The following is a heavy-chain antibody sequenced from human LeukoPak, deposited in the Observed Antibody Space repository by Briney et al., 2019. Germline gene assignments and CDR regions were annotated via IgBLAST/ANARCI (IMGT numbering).Heavy chain of an antibody. CDR1: GYSISSGYY. D-gene: IGHD3-3*01. J-gene: IGHJ4*02. Sequence: SETLSLTSAVSGYSISSGYYWGWIRQPPGKGLEWIGSIYHSGSTYYNPSLKSRVTISVDTSKNQFSLKLSSVTAADTAVYYCARGGDLHYDFWSGYQYYFDYWGQGTLVTVSS. V-gene: IGHV4-38-2*01. CDR3: ARGGDLHYDFWSGYQYYFDY. CDR2: IYHSGST.